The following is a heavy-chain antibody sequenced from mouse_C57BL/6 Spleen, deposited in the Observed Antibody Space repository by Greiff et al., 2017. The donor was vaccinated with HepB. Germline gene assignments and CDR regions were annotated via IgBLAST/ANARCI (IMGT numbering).Heavy chain of an antibody. V-gene: IGHV1-69*01. CDR3: ARSTYYGSSYRAMDY. CDR2: IDPSDSYT. Sequence: VQLQQSGAELVMPGASVKLSCKASGYTFTSYWMHWVKQRPGQGLEWIGEIDPSDSYTNYNQKFKGKSTLTVDKSSSTAYMQLSSLTSEDSAVYYCARSTYYGSSYRAMDYWGQGTSVTVSS. D-gene: IGHD1-1*01. J-gene: IGHJ4*01. CDR1: GYTFTSYW.